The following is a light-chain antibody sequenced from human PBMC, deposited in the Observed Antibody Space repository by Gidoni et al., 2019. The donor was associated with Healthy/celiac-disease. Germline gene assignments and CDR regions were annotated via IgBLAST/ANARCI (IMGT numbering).Light chain of an antibody. CDR3: PQFHTYPAIT. V-gene: IGKV1-13*02. CDR2: DAS. CDR1: QGISSA. J-gene: IGKJ4*01. Sequence: AIQLTQSPSSLSASVGDRVTITCRASQGISSALAWYQQKPGKAPKFLIYDASNLESWVPSGFSGSVSVTDFPLTIRSLQPEDFATYYCPQFHTYPAITFGGGTKVEIK.